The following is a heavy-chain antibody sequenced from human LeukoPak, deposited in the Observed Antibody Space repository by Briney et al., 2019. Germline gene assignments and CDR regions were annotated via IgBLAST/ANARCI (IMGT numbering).Heavy chain of an antibody. CDR2: ITYDGSNK. Sequence: PGRSLRLSCAASGFTFSSYGMHWVRQAPGKGLEGPAVITYDGSNKYYADSVKGRFTISRDNSKNTLYLQMNSLRAEDTAVYYCAKEITYYYDSSGYHDYWGQGTLVTVSS. J-gene: IGHJ4*02. CDR3: AKEITYYYDSSGYHDY. CDR1: GFTFSSYG. V-gene: IGHV3-30*18. D-gene: IGHD3-22*01.